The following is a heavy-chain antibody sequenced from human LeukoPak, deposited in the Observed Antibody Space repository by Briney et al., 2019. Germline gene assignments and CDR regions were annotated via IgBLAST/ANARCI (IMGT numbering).Heavy chain of an antibody. CDR1: GLTFSSHW. V-gene: IGHV3-74*01. Sequence: GGSLRLSCAASGLTFSSHWMHWVRQAPGKGLVWVSRITNDGSSTTYADSVKGRFTISRDNAKNTLYLQMNSLRAEDTAVYYCARVGGYNSFFDYWGQGILVTVSS. J-gene: IGHJ4*02. CDR3: ARVGGYNSFFDY. CDR2: ITNDGSST. D-gene: IGHD5-24*01.